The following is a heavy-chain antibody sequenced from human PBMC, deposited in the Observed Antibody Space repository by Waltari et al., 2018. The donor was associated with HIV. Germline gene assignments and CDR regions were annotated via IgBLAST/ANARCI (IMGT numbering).Heavy chain of an antibody. J-gene: IGHJ4*01. Sequence: EVQLVESGGGLVQPGRSLTLSCTGSGFTFGDYAMSWVRQAPGKGLEWVGLIRWKGNGGTTEYAASVKGRFTISRDDSKGIAYLQVNSLKTEDTGVYYCTRAIWGGVTPVTPIHFDYWGQGTLVTVSS. CDR3: TRAIWGGVTPVTPIHFDY. D-gene: IGHD2-21*02. CDR1: GFTFGDYA. CDR2: IRWKGNGGTT. V-gene: IGHV3-49*04.